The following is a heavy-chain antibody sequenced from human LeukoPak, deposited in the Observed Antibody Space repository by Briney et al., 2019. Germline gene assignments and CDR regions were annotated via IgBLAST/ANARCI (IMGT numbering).Heavy chain of an antibody. V-gene: IGHV3-11*04. CDR3: ARGSGYWDY. Sequence: EGSLRLSCAASGFTFSDFYMNWIRQAPGRGLEWVSYISTPSHTIYYADSVKGRFTISRDSSNLYLQMDDLRVDDTAVYYCARGSGYWDYWGRGALVTVSS. CDR2: ISTPSHTI. CDR1: GFTFSDFY. D-gene: IGHD3-10*01. J-gene: IGHJ4*02.